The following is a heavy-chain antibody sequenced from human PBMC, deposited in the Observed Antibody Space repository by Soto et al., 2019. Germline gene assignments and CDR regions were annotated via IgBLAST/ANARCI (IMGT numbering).Heavy chain of an antibody. D-gene: IGHD3-3*01. CDR1: GFTFSSYW. J-gene: IGHJ5*02. CDR3: ARDVRTYYDFWSGYGGWFDP. Sequence: GGSLRLSCAASGFTFSSYWMSWVRQAPGKGLEWVANIKQDGSERYYVDSVKGRFTISRDNAKNSLYLQMNSLRAEDTAVYYCARDVRTYYDFWSGYGGWFDPWGQGTLVTVSS. V-gene: IGHV3-7*03. CDR2: IKQDGSER.